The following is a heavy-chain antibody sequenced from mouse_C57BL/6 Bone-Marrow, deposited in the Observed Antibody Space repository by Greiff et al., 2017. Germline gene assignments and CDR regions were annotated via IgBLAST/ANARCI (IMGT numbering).Heavy chain of an antibody. D-gene: IGHD2-3*01. CDR2: ISYSGST. CDR3: ARSGYEGYLSYRYFDV. J-gene: IGHJ1*03. CDR1: GYSITSDY. V-gene: IGHV3-8*01. Sequence: ESGPGLAKPSQTLSFTCSVTGYSITSDYWNWIRKFPGHKLEYMGYISYSGSTYYNPSLKSRIAITRDTTKNQYYLQLNSVTTEDTATYYCARSGYEGYLSYRYFDVWGTGTTVTVSS.